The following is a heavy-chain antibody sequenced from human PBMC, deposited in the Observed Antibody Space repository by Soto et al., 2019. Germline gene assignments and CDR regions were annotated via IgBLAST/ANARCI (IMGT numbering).Heavy chain of an antibody. Sequence: GGSLRLSCAASGFTFSSYAMSWVRQAPGKGLEWVSAISGSGGSTYYADSVKGRFTISRDNSKNTLYLQMNSLRAEDTAVYYCAKAVYCSGGSCYEGAFDIWGQGTVVAVSS. CDR2: ISGSGGST. CDR3: AKAVYCSGGSCYEGAFDI. CDR1: GFTFSSYA. J-gene: IGHJ3*02. D-gene: IGHD2-15*01. V-gene: IGHV3-23*01.